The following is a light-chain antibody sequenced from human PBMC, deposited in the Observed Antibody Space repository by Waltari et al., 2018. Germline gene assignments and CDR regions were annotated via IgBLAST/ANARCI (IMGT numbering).Light chain of an antibody. CDR1: QSVRTY. J-gene: IGKJ1*01. V-gene: IGKV3-20*01. CDR3: QKYDRLPAT. CDR2: ETS. Sequence: VLTQYPGTLSLSRGERATLSCRANQSVRTYLAWYQQKPGQAPRLLIYETSIRATGIPARFSGSGFGTDFSLTISSLESEDFAVYFCQKYDRLPATFGQGTRVEIK.